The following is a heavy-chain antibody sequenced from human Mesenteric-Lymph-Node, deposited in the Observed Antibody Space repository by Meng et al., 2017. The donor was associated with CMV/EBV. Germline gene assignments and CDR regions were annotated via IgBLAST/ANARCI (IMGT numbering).Heavy chain of an antibody. CDR3: AKDQEGGPYYYYGMDV. CDR2: INQDGGEN. J-gene: IGHJ6*02. D-gene: IGHD1-26*01. Sequence: GGSLRLSCGASRFTFSNYWMSWVRQAPGKGLEWVVNINQDGGENYYVDSVKGRFTISRDNSKNSLYLQMNSLRTEDTALYYCAKDQEGGPYYYYGMDVWGQGTTVTVSS. CDR1: RFTFSNYW. V-gene: IGHV3-7*03.